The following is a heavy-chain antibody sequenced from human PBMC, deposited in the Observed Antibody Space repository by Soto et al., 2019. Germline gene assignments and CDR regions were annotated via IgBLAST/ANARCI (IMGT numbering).Heavy chain of an antibody. CDR1: GFSLNTGGLG. CDR2: IYWDGAK. Sequence: QITLKESGPTLVKPTQTLTLTCTFSGFSLNTGGLGVGWIRQPPGKALEWLALIYWDGAKHYSPSLKSRLSISQDPPNAQGVLTTTNEDPADTATYYCAHSRRGSDCLRSYSSHYYNGMDVWGQGTTVTVSS. V-gene: IGHV2-5*02. CDR3: AHSRRGSDCLRSYSSHYYNGMDV. D-gene: IGHD2-21*02. J-gene: IGHJ6*02.